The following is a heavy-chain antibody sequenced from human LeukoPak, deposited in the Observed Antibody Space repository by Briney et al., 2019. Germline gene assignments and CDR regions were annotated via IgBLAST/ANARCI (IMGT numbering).Heavy chain of an antibody. Sequence: ASVKVSCKASGYTFSIYYMHWVRQAPGQGLEWMGIIDPSSGSTSYAQKFQGRVTMTRDTSTSTVYMELSSLRSEDTAVYYCASHLPYGDPSPYWGQGTLVTVSS. CDR1: GYTFSIYY. CDR3: ASHLPYGDPSPY. D-gene: IGHD4-17*01. CDR2: IDPSSGST. V-gene: IGHV1-46*01. J-gene: IGHJ4*02.